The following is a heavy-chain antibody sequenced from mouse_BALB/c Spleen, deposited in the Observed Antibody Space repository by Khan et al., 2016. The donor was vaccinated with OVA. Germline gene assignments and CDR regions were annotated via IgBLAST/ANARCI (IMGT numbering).Heavy chain of an antibody. Sequence: QVQLKESGPGLVAPSQSLSIACTVSGSASTNYGVSWARQTPGKGLEWLGVIWSDGNTNYHSSLKSRLTITRDNYKSQVLLKLNSLQTDDTATYYCAIIFYGYDWFAYWGQGTLVTVSA. CDR2: IWSDGNT. D-gene: IGHD2-2*01. CDR3: AIIFYGYDWFAY. J-gene: IGHJ3*01. CDR1: GSASTNYG. V-gene: IGHV2-3*01.